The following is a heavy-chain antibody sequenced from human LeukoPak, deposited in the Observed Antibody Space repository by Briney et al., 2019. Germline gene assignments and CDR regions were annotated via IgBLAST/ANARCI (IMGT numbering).Heavy chain of an antibody. Sequence: ASVKVSCTASGYTFTGYYMHWVRQAPGQGLEWMGWISAYNGNTNYARKLQGRVTMTTDTSTSTAYMELRSLRSDDTAVYYCARDYYDSSGRFDYWGQGTLVTVSS. V-gene: IGHV1-18*04. CDR2: ISAYNGNT. D-gene: IGHD3-22*01. CDR1: GYTFTGYY. CDR3: ARDYYDSSGRFDY. J-gene: IGHJ4*02.